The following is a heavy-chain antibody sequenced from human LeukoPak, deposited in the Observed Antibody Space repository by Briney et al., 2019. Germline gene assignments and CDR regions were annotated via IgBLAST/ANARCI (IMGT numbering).Heavy chain of an antibody. D-gene: IGHD3-10*01. CDR2: IIPIFGTA. Sequence: GASVKVSCKASGGTFSSYAISWVRQAPGQGLEWMGGIIPIFGTANYAQKFQGRVTITADESTSTAYMELSSLRSEDTAVYYCVTHLVDYGSGSYYYYYMDVWGKGTTVTISS. CDR3: VTHLVDYGSGSYYYYYMDV. J-gene: IGHJ6*03. V-gene: IGHV1-69*13. CDR1: GGTFSSYA.